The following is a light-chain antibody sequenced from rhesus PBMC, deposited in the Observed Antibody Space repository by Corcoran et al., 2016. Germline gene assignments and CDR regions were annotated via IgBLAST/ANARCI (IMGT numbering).Light chain of an antibody. CDR3: QQSSTLFT. Sequence: ETVVTQSPATLALSPGERATLSCRASQSVGSYLAWYQQKPGQAPRLLIYGATSKATGIPDRFSGSGSGADFTLTISSLEPEDVGVYYCQQSSTLFTFGPGTKLDIK. CDR2: GAT. CDR1: QSVGSY. V-gene: IGKV3-24*04. J-gene: IGKJ3*01.